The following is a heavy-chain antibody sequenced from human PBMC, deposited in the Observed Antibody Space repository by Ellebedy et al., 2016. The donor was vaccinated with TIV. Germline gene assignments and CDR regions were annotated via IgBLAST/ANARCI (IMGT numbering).Heavy chain of an antibody. CDR1: GGSFSGYY. CDR2: INHSGST. CDR3: AAYYYDSSGYGTDY. D-gene: IGHD3-22*01. J-gene: IGHJ4*02. Sequence: GSLRLSXAVYGGSFSGYYWSWIRQPPGKGLEWIGEINHSGSTNYNPSLKSRVTISVDTSKNQFSLKLSSVTAADTAVYYCAAYYYDSSGYGTDYWGQGTLVTVSS. V-gene: IGHV4-34*01.